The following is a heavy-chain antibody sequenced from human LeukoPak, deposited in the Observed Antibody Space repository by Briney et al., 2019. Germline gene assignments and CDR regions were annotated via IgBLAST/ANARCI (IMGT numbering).Heavy chain of an antibody. D-gene: IGHD6-13*01. CDR1: GFTFSDYY. Sequence: GGSLRLSCAASGFTFSDYYMSWIRQAPGKGLEWVSYISSSGSTIYYADSVKGRFTISRVNAKNSLYLQMNSLRAEDTAVYYCAWTLNWGQQLVPNWFDPWGQGTLVTVSS. CDR2: ISSSGSTI. CDR3: AWTLNWGQQLVPNWFDP. J-gene: IGHJ5*02. V-gene: IGHV3-11*01.